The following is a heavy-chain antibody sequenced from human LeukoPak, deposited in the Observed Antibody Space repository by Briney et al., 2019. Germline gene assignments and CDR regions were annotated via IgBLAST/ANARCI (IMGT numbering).Heavy chain of an antibody. Sequence: GGSLRLSCAASGFTFSSYSMNWVRQAPGKGLEWVSYISSSSSTIYYADSVKGRFTISRDNAKNSLYLQMNSLRAEDTAVYYCARSGIKMVRGVIIKSPYHMDVWGKGTTVTVSS. CDR2: ISSSSSTI. V-gene: IGHV3-48*01. CDR1: GFTFSSYS. J-gene: IGHJ6*03. D-gene: IGHD3-10*01. CDR3: ARSGIKMVRGVIIKSPYHMDV.